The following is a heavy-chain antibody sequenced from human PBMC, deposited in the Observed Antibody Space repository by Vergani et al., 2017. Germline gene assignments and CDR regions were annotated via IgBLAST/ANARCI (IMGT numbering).Heavy chain of an antibody. D-gene: IGHD3-22*01. J-gene: IGHJ4*02. Sequence: QVQLVQSGAEVKKPGASVKVSCKASGYTFTGYYMHWVRQAPGQGLEWMGWINPNSGGINYAQKFQGRVTMTRDTSISTAYMELSRLRSEDTAVYYCTRGWYYDSIAYWAYWGQGTLVTVSS. CDR3: TRGWYYDSIAYWAY. CDR2: INPNSGGI. V-gene: IGHV1-2*02. CDR1: GYTFTGYY.